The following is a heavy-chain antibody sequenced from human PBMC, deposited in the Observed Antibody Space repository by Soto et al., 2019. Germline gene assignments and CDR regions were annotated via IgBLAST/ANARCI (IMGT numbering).Heavy chain of an antibody. CDR3: AGYYSTSICHADHSLALEV. CDR1: GASISTYY. J-gene: IGHJ6*02. V-gene: IGHV4-59*03. D-gene: IGHD2-2*01. CDR2: ISDGGRT. Sequence: SDTRSLTCTVSGASISTYYWNWIRQSPGQGLEWSGYISDGGRTNYNPSLDSRVTISLDTSNKQVSLKLSSVIAADPARYFFAGYYSTSICHADHSLALEVWGQGTPVTVSS.